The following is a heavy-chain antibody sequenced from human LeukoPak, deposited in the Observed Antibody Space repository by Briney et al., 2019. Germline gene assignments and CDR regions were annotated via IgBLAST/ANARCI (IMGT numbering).Heavy chain of an antibody. J-gene: IGHJ4*02. CDR2: IYTGGAT. CDR3: ASEGD. Sequence: GGSLRLSCVVSGFTVSNNYMSWVRQAPGKGLESLSVIYTGGATYYADSVKGRFTISRDISKNTVYLQMNSLRAEDTAMYYCASEGDWGQGTLVTVSS. CDR1: GFTVSNNY. V-gene: IGHV3-66*02. D-gene: IGHD3-16*01.